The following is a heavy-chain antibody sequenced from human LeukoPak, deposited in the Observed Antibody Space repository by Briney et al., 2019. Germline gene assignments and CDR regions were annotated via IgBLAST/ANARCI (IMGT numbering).Heavy chain of an antibody. D-gene: IGHD3-9*01. CDR3: ARISNDWPHYYMDV. Sequence: SETLSLTCAVYGGSFSGYYWSWIRQPPGKGLEWIGEINHSGSTNYNPSLKSRVTISVDTSKNQFSLKLSSVTAADTAAYYCARISNDWPHYYMDVWGKGTTVIVSS. V-gene: IGHV4-34*01. J-gene: IGHJ6*03. CDR1: GGSFSGYY. CDR2: INHSGST.